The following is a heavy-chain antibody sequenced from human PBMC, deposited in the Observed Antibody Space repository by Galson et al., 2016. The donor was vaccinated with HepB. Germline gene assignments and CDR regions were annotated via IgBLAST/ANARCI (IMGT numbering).Heavy chain of an antibody. CDR3: ARDDSSNSYNAFDI. D-gene: IGHD6-13*01. J-gene: IGHJ3*02. CDR1: GFTFNSYT. Sequence: SLRLSCAASGFTFNSYTMNWVRQAPGKGLEWVSSISISSSYIYYADSVKGRFTISRDNAKNSLYLQMNSLRGDDTAIYYCARDDSSNSYNAFDIWGQGKMVTLSS. V-gene: IGHV3-21*01. CDR2: ISISSSYI.